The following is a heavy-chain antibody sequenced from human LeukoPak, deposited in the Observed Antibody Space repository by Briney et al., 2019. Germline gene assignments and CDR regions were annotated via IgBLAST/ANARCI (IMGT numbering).Heavy chain of an antibody. J-gene: IGHJ4*02. CDR3: ARVRRVGATPFDY. CDR1: GGSISSSNW. V-gene: IGHV4-4*02. Sequence: SETLSLTCAVSGGSISSSNWWSWVRQPPGKGLEWIGEIYHSGSTNYNPSLKSRVTISLDTSKNQFSLKLSSVTAADTAVYYCARVRRVGATPFDYWGQGTLVTVSS. D-gene: IGHD1-26*01. CDR2: IYHSGST.